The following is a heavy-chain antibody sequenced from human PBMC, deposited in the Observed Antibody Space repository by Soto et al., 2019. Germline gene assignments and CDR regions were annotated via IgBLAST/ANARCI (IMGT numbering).Heavy chain of an antibody. V-gene: IGHV3-74*01. CDR3: ARTYCGGDCYSRYYYGMDV. CDR2: INSDGSST. Sequence: GGSLRLSCAASGFTFSSYWMHWVRQAPGKGLVWVSRINSDGSSTSYADSVKGRFTISRDNAKNTLYLQMNSLRAEDTAVYYCARTYCGGDCYSRYYYGMDVWGQGTTVTVS. J-gene: IGHJ6*02. D-gene: IGHD2-21*02. CDR1: GFTFSSYW.